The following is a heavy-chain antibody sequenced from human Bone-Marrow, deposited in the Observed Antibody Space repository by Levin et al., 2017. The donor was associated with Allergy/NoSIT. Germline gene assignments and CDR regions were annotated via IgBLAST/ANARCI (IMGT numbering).Heavy chain of an antibody. D-gene: IGHD4-23*01. CDR3: ARDPPPGGRAFDI. V-gene: IGHV3-53*01. CDR1: GFTVSSNY. J-gene: IGHJ3*02. CDR2: IYSGGST. Sequence: ETLSLTCAASGFTVSSNYMSWVRQAPGKGLEWVSVIYSGGSTYYADSVKGRFTISRDNSKNTLYLQMNSLRAEDTAVYYCARDPPPGGRAFDIWGQGTMVTVSS.